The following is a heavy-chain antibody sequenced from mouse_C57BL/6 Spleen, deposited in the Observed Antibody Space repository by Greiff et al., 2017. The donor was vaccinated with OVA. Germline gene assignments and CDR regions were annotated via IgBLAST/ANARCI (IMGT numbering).Heavy chain of an antibody. CDR2: ISSGSSTI. D-gene: IGHD1-1*01. CDR3: ARGGYYGSSGFFFAY. CDR1: GFTFSDYG. J-gene: IGHJ3*01. Sequence: EVKLVESGGGLVKPGGSLKLSCAASGFTFSDYGMHWVRQAPEKGLEWVAYISSGSSTIYYADTVKGRFTISRDNAKNTLFLQMTSLRSEDTAMYYCARGGYYGSSGFFFAYWGQGTLVTVSA. V-gene: IGHV5-17*01.